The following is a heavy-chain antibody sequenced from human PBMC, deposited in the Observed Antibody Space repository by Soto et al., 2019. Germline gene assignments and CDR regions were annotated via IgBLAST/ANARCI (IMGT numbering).Heavy chain of an antibody. V-gene: IGHV1-69*01. D-gene: IGHD3-3*01. Sequence: QVQLVQSGAEVKKPGSSVKVSCKASGGTFSSYAISWVRQAPGQGLEWMGGIIPIFGTANYAQKFQGRVMITADESTSTAYMELSSLRSEDTAVYYCARVRLQLEWLFGWFDPWGQGTLVTVSS. J-gene: IGHJ5*02. CDR3: ARVRLQLEWLFGWFDP. CDR2: IIPIFGTA. CDR1: GGTFSSYA.